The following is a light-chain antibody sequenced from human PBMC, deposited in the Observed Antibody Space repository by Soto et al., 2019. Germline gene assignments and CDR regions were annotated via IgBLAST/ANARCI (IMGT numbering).Light chain of an antibody. J-gene: IGLJ3*02. V-gene: IGLV2-14*01. CDR2: EVN. CDR1: SGDIGAFNF. Sequence: QSALTQPASVSGSPGQSITISCTGSSGDIGAFNFVSWYQQHPGKAPKLLIYEVNNRPSGVSNRFSGSKSGNTASLTISGLQAEDEADYHCCLYIGGTTLVFGGGTKLTVL. CDR3: CLYIGGTTLV.